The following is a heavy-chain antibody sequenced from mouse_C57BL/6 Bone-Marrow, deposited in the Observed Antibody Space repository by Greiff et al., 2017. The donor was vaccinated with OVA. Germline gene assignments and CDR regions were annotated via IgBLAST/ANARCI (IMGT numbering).Heavy chain of an antibody. D-gene: IGHD1-1*01. V-gene: IGHV5-6*02. CDR3: ARHAYGSSPWFAY. Sequence: EVMLVESGGDLVKPGGSLKLSCAASGFTFSSYGMSWVRQTPDKRLEWVATISSGGSYTYYPDSVKGRFTISRDNAKNTPYLQMSSLKSEDTAMYYCARHAYGSSPWFAYWGQGTLVTVSA. CDR2: ISSGGSYT. CDR1: GFTFSSYG. J-gene: IGHJ3*01.